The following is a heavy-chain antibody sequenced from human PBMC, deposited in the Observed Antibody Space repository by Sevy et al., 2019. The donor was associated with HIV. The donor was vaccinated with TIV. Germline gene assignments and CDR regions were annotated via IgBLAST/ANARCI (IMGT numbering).Heavy chain of an antibody. D-gene: IGHD2-8*01. J-gene: IGHJ4*02. CDR3: AREGCTKPHDY. Sequence: GGSLRLSCAASGFTFSKYSMSWVRQPPGKRLEWVSTLSFGCGEINYADSVKGRFTISRDNSKSSVYLQMNNLRPEDTAVYCCAREGCTKPHDYWGQGTLVTVSS. CDR2: LSFGCGEI. V-gene: IGHV3-23*01. CDR1: GFTFSKYS.